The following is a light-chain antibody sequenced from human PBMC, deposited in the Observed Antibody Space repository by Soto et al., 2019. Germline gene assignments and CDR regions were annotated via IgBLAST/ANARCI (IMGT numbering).Light chain of an antibody. V-gene: IGLV2-14*02. CDR2: EVN. CDR3: SSYTSSSTLV. J-gene: IGLJ2*01. CDR1: TSDVGGYDV. Sequence: QSALTQPASVSGSPGQSITISCSGTTSDVGGYDVVSWYQQHPGKAPKLMIFEVNQRPSGVSNRFSGSKSGNTASLTISGLQAEDEADYYCSSYTSSSTLVFGGGTKLTVL.